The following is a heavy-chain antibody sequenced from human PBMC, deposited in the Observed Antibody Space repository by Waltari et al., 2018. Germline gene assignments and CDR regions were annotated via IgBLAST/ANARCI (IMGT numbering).Heavy chain of an antibody. V-gene: IGHV3-30*18. CDR1: GFTFSSYG. J-gene: IGHJ6*03. D-gene: IGHD2-2*01. CDR3: AKGVEPAAMRYYYYMDV. Sequence: QVQLVESGGGVVQPGRSLRLSCAASGFTFSSYGMHWVRQAPGKGLEWVAVISYDGSNKYYADSVKGRFTISRDNSKNTLYLQMNSLRAEDTAVYYCAKGVEPAAMRYYYYMDVWGKGTTVTVSS. CDR2: ISYDGSNK.